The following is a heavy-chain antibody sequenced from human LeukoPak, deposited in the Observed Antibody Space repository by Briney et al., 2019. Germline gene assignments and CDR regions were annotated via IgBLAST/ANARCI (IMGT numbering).Heavy chain of an antibody. CDR2: INPNSGGT. CDR3: ARSGYSGYDPIDY. CDR1: GYTFTAYY. Sequence: ASVKASCKASGYTFTAYYMHWVRQAPGQGLEWMGWINPNSGGTDYAQKFQGRVTMTRDTSISTAYMELSRLRSDDTAVYYCARSGYSGYDPIDYWGQGTLVTVSS. D-gene: IGHD5-12*01. V-gene: IGHV1-2*02. J-gene: IGHJ4*02.